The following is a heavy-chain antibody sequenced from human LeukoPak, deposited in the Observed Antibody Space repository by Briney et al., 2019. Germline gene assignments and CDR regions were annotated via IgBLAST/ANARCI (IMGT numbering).Heavy chain of an antibody. CDR3: ARDGLTDSSGYTVIDN. Sequence: GKSLRLSCAASGFSFSSYAMYWVRQAPGKGLGWVAVIWSDGNNKYYSDSVKGRFTISRDSSNNTLCLQMNSLRAEDTAVYYCARDGLTDSSGYTVIDNWGQGTLVTVSS. CDR1: GFSFSSYA. CDR2: IWSDGNNK. D-gene: IGHD3-22*01. V-gene: IGHV3-33*07. J-gene: IGHJ4*02.